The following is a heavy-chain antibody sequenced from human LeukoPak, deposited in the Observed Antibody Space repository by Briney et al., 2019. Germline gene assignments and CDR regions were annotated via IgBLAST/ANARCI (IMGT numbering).Heavy chain of an antibody. Sequence: ASVKVSCKASGYTFTSYDINWVRQAPGQGLEWMGWMNPNSGNTGYAQKFQGRVTMTRNTSISTAYMELSSLRSEDTAVYYCARKNVVVPAAVYYYYYMDVWGKGTTVTISS. CDR1: GYTFTSYD. CDR2: MNPNSGNT. D-gene: IGHD2-2*01. V-gene: IGHV1-8*01. J-gene: IGHJ6*03. CDR3: ARKNVVVPAAVYYYYYMDV.